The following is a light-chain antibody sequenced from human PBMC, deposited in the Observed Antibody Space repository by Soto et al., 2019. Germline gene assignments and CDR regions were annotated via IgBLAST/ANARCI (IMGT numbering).Light chain of an antibody. CDR2: LNSDGSH. Sequence: QSVLTQSPSASASLGASVKLTCTLSSGHSSYAIAWHQQQPEKGPRYLMKLNSDGSHRNGDGIPDRFSGSSSGAAHYLTISSLPSEDEADYYCQTWGTGIGVFGGGTKLTVL. CDR3: QTWGTGIGV. CDR1: SGHSSYA. J-gene: IGLJ2*01. V-gene: IGLV4-69*01.